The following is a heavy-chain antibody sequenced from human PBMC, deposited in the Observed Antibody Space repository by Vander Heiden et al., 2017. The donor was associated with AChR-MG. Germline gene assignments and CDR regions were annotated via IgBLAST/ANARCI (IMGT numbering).Heavy chain of an antibody. CDR1: GGSISSGGYY. J-gene: IGHJ5*02. Sequence: QVQLQESGPGLVKPSQTLSLTRTVSGGSISSGGYYWRWIRQHPGKGREWIGYIYYSGSTYYKPSLKSRVTISVDTSKNQFSLKLSSVTAADTAVYYCAREIAAAGTPGLRFDPWGQGTLVTVSS. CDR3: AREIAAAGTPGLRFDP. V-gene: IGHV4-31*03. D-gene: IGHD6-13*01. CDR2: IYYSGST.